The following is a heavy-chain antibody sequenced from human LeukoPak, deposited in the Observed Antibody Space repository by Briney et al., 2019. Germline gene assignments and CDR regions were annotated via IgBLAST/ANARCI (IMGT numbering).Heavy chain of an antibody. CDR3: AREFYYYDSSGPDAFDI. V-gene: IGHV3-74*01. J-gene: IGHJ3*02. CDR2: INSDGSST. D-gene: IGHD3-22*01. CDR1: GFTFSNYW. Sequence: GGSLRLSCAASGFTFSNYWMHWVRQAPGKGLVWVSRINSDGSSTSYADSVKGRFTISRDNAKNTLYLQMNSLRAEDTAVYYCAREFYYYDSSGPDAFDIWGQGTMVTVSS.